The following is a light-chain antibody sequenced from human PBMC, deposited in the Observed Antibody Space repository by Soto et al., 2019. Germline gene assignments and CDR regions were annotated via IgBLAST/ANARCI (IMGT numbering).Light chain of an antibody. Sequence: EVVLAQSPGTLSLSPGERATLSCRVSQSVTSNYIAWYQQKPGQAPRLLIYGASSRATGIPDRFSGSGSGTDFTLTISRLEPADFAVYYCQRYNHWLTWTFGQGSKVDIK. CDR1: QSVTSNY. CDR3: QRYNHWLTWT. J-gene: IGKJ1*01. CDR2: GAS. V-gene: IGKV3-20*01.